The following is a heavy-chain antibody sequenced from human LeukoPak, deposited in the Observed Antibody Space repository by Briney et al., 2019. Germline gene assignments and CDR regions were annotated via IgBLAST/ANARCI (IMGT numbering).Heavy chain of an antibody. V-gene: IGHV1-69*05. CDR1: GGTFSSYA. Sequence: GSSVKVSCKASGGTFSSYAISWVRQAPGQGLEWMGIINPSGGSTSYAQKFQGRVTITTDESTSTAYMELSSLRSEDTAVYYCARADSSGWDGAIWGQGTMVTVSS. D-gene: IGHD6-19*01. CDR2: INPSGGST. CDR3: ARADSSGWDGAI. J-gene: IGHJ3*02.